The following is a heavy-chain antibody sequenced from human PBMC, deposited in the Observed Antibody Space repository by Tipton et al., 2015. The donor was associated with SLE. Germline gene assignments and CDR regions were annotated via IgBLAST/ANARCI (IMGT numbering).Heavy chain of an antibody. J-gene: IGHJ6*02. CDR2: ISGGDGDI. CDR3: APVLTGYYGMDV. D-gene: IGHD4/OR15-4a*01. V-gene: IGHV3-23*01. Sequence: SLRLSCVASGFSLSKSAMGWVRQAPGKGLEWVSAISGGDGDIYYADSVKGRFTISRDNSKNTLYLQMNSLRAEDTAVYYCAPVLTGYYGMDVWGQGPTVTVSS. CDR1: GFSLSKSA.